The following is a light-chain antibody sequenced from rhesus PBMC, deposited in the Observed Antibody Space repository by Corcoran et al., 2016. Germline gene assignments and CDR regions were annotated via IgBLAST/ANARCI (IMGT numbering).Light chain of an antibody. CDR3: YQQSSGYT. CDR2: GAS. Sequence: QVILTQSPATLSLSPGERATLSCRASQSVSSYLAWYQQKPGQAPRPLIYGASSRATGIPNRFLGRGSGTDFTLTISSLEPEDVGVYHCYQQSSGYTFGPGTKLDIK. J-gene: IGKJ3*01. V-gene: IGKV3-10*01. CDR1: QSVSSY.